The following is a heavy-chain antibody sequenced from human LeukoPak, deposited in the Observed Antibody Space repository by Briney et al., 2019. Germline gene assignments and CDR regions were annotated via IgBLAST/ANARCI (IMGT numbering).Heavy chain of an antibody. Sequence: PGGSLRLSCAASGFTVSSNYMSWVRQAPGKGLEWVSVIYSGGSTYYSDSVKGRFTISRDNSKNTLYLQMNSLRAEDTAVYYCAREEPFYFDYWGQGTLVTVSS. J-gene: IGHJ4*02. CDR1: GFTVSSNY. D-gene: IGHD1-14*01. V-gene: IGHV3-53*01. CDR2: IYSGGST. CDR3: AREEPFYFDY.